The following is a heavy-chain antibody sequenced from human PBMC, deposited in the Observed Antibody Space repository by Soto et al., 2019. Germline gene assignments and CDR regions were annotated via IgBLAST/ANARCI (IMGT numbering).Heavy chain of an antibody. J-gene: IGHJ4*02. CDR2: IWYDGSNK. CDR1: GFTFSSYG. V-gene: IGHV3-33*01. CDR3: ARNYGSGSQHFDY. Sequence: GGSLRLSCAASGFTFSSYGMHWVRQAPGKGLEWVAVIWYDGSNKYYADSVKGRFTISRDNSKNTLYLQMNSLRAEDTAVYYCARNYGSGSQHFDYWGQGTLVTVSS. D-gene: IGHD3-10*01.